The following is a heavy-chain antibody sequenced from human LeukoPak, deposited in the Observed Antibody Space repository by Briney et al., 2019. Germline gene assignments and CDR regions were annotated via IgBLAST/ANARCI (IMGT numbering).Heavy chain of an antibody. J-gene: IGHJ5*02. Sequence: PSETLSLTCTVSGASISSSTYFWAWIRQPPGKGLEWVGSIYSSGSTYYNPSLKSRLTISVDTSKNQFSLKLRFVTAADTAVYFCARYYISPVGFTWFDPWGQGTLVTVSS. D-gene: IGHD3-10*01. CDR1: GASISSSTYF. V-gene: IGHV4-39*07. CDR3: ARYYISPVGFTWFDP. CDR2: IYSSGST.